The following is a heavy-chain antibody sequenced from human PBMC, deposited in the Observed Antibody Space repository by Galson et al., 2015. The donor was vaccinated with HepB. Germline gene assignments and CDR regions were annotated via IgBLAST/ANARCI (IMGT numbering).Heavy chain of an antibody. CDR1: GYTLTELS. CDR2: FDPEDGET. Sequence: SVKVSCKVSGYTLTELSMHWVRQAPGKGLEWMGGFDPEDGETIYAQKFQGRVTMTEDTSTDTAYMELSSPRSEDTAVYYCATGSGQQLEDAFDIWGQGTMVTVSS. CDR3: ATGSGQQLEDAFDI. J-gene: IGHJ3*02. V-gene: IGHV1-24*01. D-gene: IGHD6-13*01.